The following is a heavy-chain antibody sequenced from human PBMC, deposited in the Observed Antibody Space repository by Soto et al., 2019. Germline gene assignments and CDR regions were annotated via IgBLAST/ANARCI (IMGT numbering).Heavy chain of an antibody. CDR2: FDPEDGET. CDR3: ATLGLDTAMVFDY. J-gene: IGHJ4*02. V-gene: IGHV1-24*01. D-gene: IGHD5-18*01. CDR1: GYTLTDVS. Sequence: ASVKGSCKVSGYTLTDVSMHWVRQAPGKGLEWMGGFDPEDGETIYAQKLQGRVTMTEDTSTDTAYMELSSLRSEDTAVYYCATLGLDTAMVFDYWGQGTLVTVSS.